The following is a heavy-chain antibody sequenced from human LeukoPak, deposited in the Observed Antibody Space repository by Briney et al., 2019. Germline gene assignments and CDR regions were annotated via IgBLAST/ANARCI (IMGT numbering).Heavy chain of an antibody. J-gene: IGHJ6*03. D-gene: IGHD2-8*01. CDR3: AKDLPPNGDSYYYYMDV. CDR1: GFTFSSYE. Sequence: PGGSLRLSCAASGFTFSSYEMNWVRQAPGKGLEWVSYISSSGSTIYYADSVKGRFTISRDNAKNSLYLHMNSLRAEDTAVYYCAKDLPPNGDSYYYYMDVWGKGTTVTVSS. V-gene: IGHV3-48*03. CDR2: ISSSGSTI.